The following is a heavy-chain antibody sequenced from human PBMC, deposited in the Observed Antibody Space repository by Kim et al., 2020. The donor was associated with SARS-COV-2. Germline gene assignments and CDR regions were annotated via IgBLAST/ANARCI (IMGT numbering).Heavy chain of an antibody. V-gene: IGHV4-4*02. J-gene: IGHJ4*02. Sequence: SETLSLTCAVSGGSISSSNWWSWVRQPPGKGLEWIGEIYHSGSTNYNPSLKSRVTISVDKSKNQFSLKLSSVTAADTAVYYCARFYEGSGWYFDYWGQGTLVTVSS. CDR3: ARFYEGSGWYFDY. D-gene: IGHD6-19*01. CDR1: GGSISSSNW. CDR2: IYHSGST.